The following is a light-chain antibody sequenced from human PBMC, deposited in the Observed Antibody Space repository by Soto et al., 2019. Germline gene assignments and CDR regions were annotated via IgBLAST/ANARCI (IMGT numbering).Light chain of an antibody. Sequence: SVLTQAACGSGSTGQSITISCPVTSGDIGGNDYVSWYQQRPGKAPKLMIYEVRYRPSGVSNRFSGSKSGNTASLTISGLQAEDEAVYYCCSYTRTSNHYFFGSGTKVTVL. CDR2: EVR. CDR3: CSYTRTSNHYF. J-gene: IGLJ1*01. CDR1: SGDIGGNDY. V-gene: IGLV2-14*01.